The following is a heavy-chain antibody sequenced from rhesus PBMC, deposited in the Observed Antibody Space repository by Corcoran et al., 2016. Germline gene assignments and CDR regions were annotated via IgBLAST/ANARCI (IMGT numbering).Heavy chain of an antibody. J-gene: IGHJ6*01. D-gene: IGHD5-36*01. Sequence: QVQLQESGPGLVKPSETLSLTCAVSGYSISRNYWSLIRQPPGKGLTWIGFIYGSSGSTYYNPSLKSRVTSSTAPSKNQFSLKLSSVTAADTAVYYCARAPAGYSYGHYGLDSWGQGVVVTVSS. V-gene: IGHV4-147*01. CDR2: IYGSSGST. CDR3: ARAPAGYSYGHYGLDS. CDR1: GYSISRNY.